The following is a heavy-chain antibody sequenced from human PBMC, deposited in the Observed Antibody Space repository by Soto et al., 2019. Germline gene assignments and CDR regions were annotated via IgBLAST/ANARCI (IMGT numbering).Heavy chain of an antibody. CDR3: TRRYNWNDNYFDP. Sequence: SETLSLTCTVSGGESMNSRNFFWGWIRQPPGKGLEFVGSMYSNRSPRYSPSLKSRVRISLDPSKNQFSLRLTSVTAADTAIYYCTRRYNWNDNYFDPWGPGALVT. V-gene: IGHV4-39*01. J-gene: IGHJ5*02. CDR1: GGESMNSRNFF. D-gene: IGHD1-20*01. CDR2: MYSNRSP.